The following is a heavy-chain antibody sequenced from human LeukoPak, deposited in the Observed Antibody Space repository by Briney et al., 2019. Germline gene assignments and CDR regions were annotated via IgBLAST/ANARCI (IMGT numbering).Heavy chain of an antibody. V-gene: IGHV4-59*08. CDR1: GGSISSYY. D-gene: IGHD3-22*01. CDR3: ARQISPNYYDSSGPFDY. CDR2: IYYSGST. J-gene: IGHJ4*02. Sequence: PSETLSLTCTVSGGSISSYYWSWIRQPPGKGLEWIGYIYYSGSTNYNPSLKSRVTISVDTSKNQFSLKLSSVTAADTAVYYCARQISPNYYDSSGPFDYWGQGTLVTVSP.